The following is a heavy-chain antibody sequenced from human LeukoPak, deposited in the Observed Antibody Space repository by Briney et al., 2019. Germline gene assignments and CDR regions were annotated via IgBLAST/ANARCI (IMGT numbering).Heavy chain of an antibody. CDR3: ASCKTAPYYYYMDV. Sequence: SETLSLTCTVSGYSNSSSYYWSWIRQPPGKGLEWIGYIYYSGSTNYNPSLKSRVTISVDTSKNQFSLKLSSVTAADTAVYYCASCKTAPYYYYMDVWGKGTTVTVSS. J-gene: IGHJ6*03. CDR1: GYSNSSSYY. V-gene: IGHV4-61*01. CDR2: IYYSGST. D-gene: IGHD5-18*01.